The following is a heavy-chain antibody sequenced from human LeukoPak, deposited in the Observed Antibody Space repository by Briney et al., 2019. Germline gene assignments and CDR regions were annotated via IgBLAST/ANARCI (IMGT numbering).Heavy chain of an antibody. CDR1: GGSIGSSSYY. J-gene: IGHJ1*01. CDR2: IYYSGST. Sequence: SETLSLTCTVSGGSIGSSSYYWGWIRQPPGKGLEWIGSIYYSGSTYYNPSLKSRVTISVDTSKTQFSLKLSSVTAADTAVYYCAKVAAAGTLYFQHWGQGTLVTVSS. CDR3: AKVAAAGTLYFQH. V-gene: IGHV4-39*01. D-gene: IGHD6-13*01.